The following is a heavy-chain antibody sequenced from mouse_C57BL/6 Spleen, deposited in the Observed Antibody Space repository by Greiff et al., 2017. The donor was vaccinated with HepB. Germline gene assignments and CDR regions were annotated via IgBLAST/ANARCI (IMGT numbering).Heavy chain of an antibody. Sequence: VQLQQSGPELVKPGASVKISCKASGYTFTDYYMNWVKQSHGKSLEWIGDINPNNGGTSYNQKFKGKATLTVDKSSSTAYMELRSLTSEDSAVYYCARDYYGSRNYWGQGTTLTVSS. D-gene: IGHD1-1*01. J-gene: IGHJ2*01. CDR2: INPNNGGT. CDR3: ARDYYGSRNY. V-gene: IGHV1-26*01. CDR1: GYTFTDYY.